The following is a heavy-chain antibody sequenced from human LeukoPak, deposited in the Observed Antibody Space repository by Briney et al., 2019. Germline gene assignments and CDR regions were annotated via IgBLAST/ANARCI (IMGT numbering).Heavy chain of an antibody. CDR2: LIGSSGAT. CDR1: GFTFSNYA. V-gene: IGHV3-23*01. Sequence: PGGSLRLSCAASGFTFSNYAMNWVRQAPGKGLEWVAVLIGSSGATDYADSVKGRFTISRDNSKNTLFLQMNSLRAEDTAIYYCAKGAYDCIEIAYFDYWGQGALVTVSS. CDR3: AKGAYDCIEIAYFDY. D-gene: IGHD5-12*01. J-gene: IGHJ4*02.